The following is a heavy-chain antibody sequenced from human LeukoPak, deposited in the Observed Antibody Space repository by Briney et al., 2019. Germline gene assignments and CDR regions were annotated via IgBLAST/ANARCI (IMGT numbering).Heavy chain of an antibody. D-gene: IGHD5-24*01. CDR1: GGSISSYY. V-gene: IGHV4-4*09. Sequence: SETLSLTCTVSGGSISSYYWSWIRQPPGKGLEWIGYIYTSGSTNYNPSLKSRVTISVDTSKNQFSLKLSSVTAADTAVYYCARHVDGYNFSEFDYWGQGTLVTVSS. CDR3: ARHVDGYNFSEFDY. J-gene: IGHJ4*02. CDR2: IYTSGST.